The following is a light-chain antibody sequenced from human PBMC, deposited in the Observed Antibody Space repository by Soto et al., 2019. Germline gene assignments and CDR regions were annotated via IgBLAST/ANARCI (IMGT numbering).Light chain of an antibody. J-gene: IGKJ1*01. V-gene: IGKV3-15*01. Sequence: EIVMTQSPATLSVSPGERATLSCRASQSVSSNLAWYQQKPGQAPRLLIYGAATRATGIPARFSGSGSGTEFILTISSLQSEGFAVYYCQQYNNWPPWTFGQGTKVEIK. CDR3: QQYNNWPPWT. CDR2: GAA. CDR1: QSVSSN.